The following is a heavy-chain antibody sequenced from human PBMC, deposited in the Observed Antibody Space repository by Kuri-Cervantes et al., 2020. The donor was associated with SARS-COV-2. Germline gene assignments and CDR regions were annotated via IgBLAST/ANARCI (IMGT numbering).Heavy chain of an antibody. CDR1: GFTFSSYG. CDR3: ANVPSIVVVPAAVLLYY. D-gene: IGHD2-2*01. Sequence: GGSLRLSCAASGFTFSSYGMHWVRQAPGKGLEWVAFIRYDGSNKYYADSVKGRFTISRDNSKNTLYLQMNSLRAEDTAVYYCANVPSIVVVPAAVLLYYWGQGTLVTVSS. V-gene: IGHV3-30*02. J-gene: IGHJ4*02. CDR2: IRYDGSNK.